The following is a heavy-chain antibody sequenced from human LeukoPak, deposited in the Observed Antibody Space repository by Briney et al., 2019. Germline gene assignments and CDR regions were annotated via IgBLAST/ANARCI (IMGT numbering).Heavy chain of an antibody. V-gene: IGHV3-9*01. Sequence: PGRSLRLSCAASGFTFDDYAMHWVRQAPGKGLEWVSGISWNSGSIGYADSVKGRFTISRDNAKNSLYLRMNSLRAEDTALYYCAKERGEGYFDYWGQGTLVTVSS. J-gene: IGHJ4*02. CDR2: ISWNSGSI. D-gene: IGHD3-10*01. CDR3: AKERGEGYFDY. CDR1: GFTFDDYA.